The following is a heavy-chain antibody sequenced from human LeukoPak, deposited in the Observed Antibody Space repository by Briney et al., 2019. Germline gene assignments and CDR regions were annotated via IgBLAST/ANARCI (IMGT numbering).Heavy chain of an antibody. V-gene: IGHV3-23*01. CDR1: GFTFSSYA. J-gene: IGHJ4*02. CDR2: ISGSGGST. D-gene: IGHD3-16*01. Sequence: GGSLRLSCAASGFTFSSYAMSWVRQAPEKGLEWVSAISGSGGSTYYADSVKGRFTISRDNSKNTLYLQMNSLRAEDTAVYYCAKGGIVPGLYDYWGQGTLVTVSS. CDR3: AKGGIVPGLYDY.